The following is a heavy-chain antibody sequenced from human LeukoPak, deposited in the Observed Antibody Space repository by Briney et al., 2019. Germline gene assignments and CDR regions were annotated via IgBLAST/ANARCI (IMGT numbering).Heavy chain of an antibody. CDR1: GYTFTSYY. CDR3: ARDRGSLYGSSGCLDY. CDR2: NNPSGGTT. Sequence: GASVKVSCKTSGYTFTSYYMHWVRQAPGQGLEWMGINNPSGGTTTYAQKFQGRVTMTRDTSTSTVYMELSSLTSEDTAVYYCARDRGSLYGSSGCLDYWGQGTLVRVSS. V-gene: IGHV1-46*01. J-gene: IGHJ4*02. D-gene: IGHD6-19*01.